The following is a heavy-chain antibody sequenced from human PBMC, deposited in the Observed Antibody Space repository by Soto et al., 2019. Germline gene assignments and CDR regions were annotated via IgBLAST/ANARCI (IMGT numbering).Heavy chain of an antibody. V-gene: IGHV1-18*01. J-gene: IGHJ3*02. CDR3: ARDVVVPAAIGDAFDI. Sequence: ASVKVSCKASGYTFTSYGISWVRQAPGQGLEWMGWISASNGNTNYAQKLQGRVTMTTDTSTSTAYMELRSLRSDDTAVYYCARDVVVPAAIGDAFDILGQGTMVTVSS. CDR1: GYTFTSYG. CDR2: ISASNGNT. D-gene: IGHD2-2*01.